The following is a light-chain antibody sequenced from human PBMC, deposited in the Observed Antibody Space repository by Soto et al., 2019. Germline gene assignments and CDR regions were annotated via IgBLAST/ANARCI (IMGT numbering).Light chain of an antibody. CDR3: QQRHDWPPLT. CDR2: DAS. J-gene: IGKJ4*01. Sequence: ETVLTQSPATLSLSPGERALLSCRASQSVGISLAWYQQRPGQAPRLLIFDASSRASGVPARFSGRGSGTDFPLTISNLQPEDFAVYYCQQRHDWPPLTFGGGTKVDFK. V-gene: IGKV3-11*01. CDR1: QSVGIS.